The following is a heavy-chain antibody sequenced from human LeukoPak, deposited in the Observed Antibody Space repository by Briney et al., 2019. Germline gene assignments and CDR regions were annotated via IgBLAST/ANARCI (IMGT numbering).Heavy chain of an antibody. J-gene: IGHJ4*02. CDR2: IKPNSGAT. V-gene: IGHV1-2*02. Sequence: ASVKVSCKASGYTFTGYYMYWIRQAHGQGLEYMGWIKPNSGATNYGPRFQGRVTMTRDTSSSTGYMELSNLTSDDTAMYYCTGEQLGTTGTQFDYWGQGTLVTVSS. CDR1: GYTFTGYY. CDR3: TGEQLGTTGTQFDY. D-gene: IGHD1-1*01.